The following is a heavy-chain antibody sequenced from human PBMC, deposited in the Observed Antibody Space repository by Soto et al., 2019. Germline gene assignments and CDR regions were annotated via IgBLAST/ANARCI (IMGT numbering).Heavy chain of an antibody. J-gene: IGHJ6*02. CDR3: AKGGSGNYLTYYYYYGMDV. CDR2: ISYDVNNK. Sequence: PGGSLRLSCAASGFSLSNNGMHWVRQAPGKGLEWVAVISYDVNNKYYADSVKGRFTISRDNSKNTVYLEMNNLRAEDTAMYYCAKGGSGNYLTYYYYYGMDVWGQGTRVTFSS. CDR1: GFSLSNNG. D-gene: IGHD3-22*01. V-gene: IGHV3-30*18.